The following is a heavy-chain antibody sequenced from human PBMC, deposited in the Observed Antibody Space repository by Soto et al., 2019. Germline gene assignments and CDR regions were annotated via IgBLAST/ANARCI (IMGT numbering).Heavy chain of an antibody. Sequence: QVQLQESGPGLVKPSGTLSLTCAVSGGSISSSNWWSWVRQPPGKGLEWIGEIYHSGNTNYNPSLHSRVTIAVDKSKNQFSLKLSSVTAADTAVYYCASFIPAAIPHWHAFDIWGQGTMVTVSS. J-gene: IGHJ3*02. CDR1: GGSISSSNW. CDR3: ASFIPAAIPHWHAFDI. CDR2: IYHSGNT. V-gene: IGHV4-4*02. D-gene: IGHD2-2*01.